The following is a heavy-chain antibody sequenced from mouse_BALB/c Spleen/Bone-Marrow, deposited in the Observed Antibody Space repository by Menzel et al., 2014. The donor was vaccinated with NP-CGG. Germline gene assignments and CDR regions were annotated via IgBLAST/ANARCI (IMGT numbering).Heavy chain of an antibody. Sequence: ESGPGLVKPSQSLSLPCSVTGYSITSGYYWNWIRQFPGNKLEWMGSISYDGSNNYNPSLKNRISITRDTSKNQFFLKLNSVTTEDTATYYCARDGWLLRGYYAMDYWGQGTSVTVSS. J-gene: IGHJ4*01. CDR2: ISYDGSN. V-gene: IGHV3-6*02. CDR3: ARDGWLLRGYYAMDY. CDR1: GYSITSGYY. D-gene: IGHD2-3*01.